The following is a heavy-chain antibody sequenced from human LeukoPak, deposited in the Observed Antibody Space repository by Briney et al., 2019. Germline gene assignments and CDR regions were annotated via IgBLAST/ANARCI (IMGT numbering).Heavy chain of an antibody. CDR3: ARAHVDYEFFDY. CDR1: GFTFSSYA. V-gene: IGHV3-30*04. D-gene: IGHD4-17*01. Sequence: GGSLRLSCAASGFTFSSYAMHWVRQAPGKGLEWVAVISYDGSNKYYADSVKGRFTISRDNSKNTLYLQMNSLRAEDTAVYYCARAHVDYEFFDYWGQGTLVTVSS. J-gene: IGHJ4*02. CDR2: ISYDGSNK.